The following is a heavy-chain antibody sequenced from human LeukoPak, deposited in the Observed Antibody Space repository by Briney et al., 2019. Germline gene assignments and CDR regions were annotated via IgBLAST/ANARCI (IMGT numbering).Heavy chain of an antibody. CDR2: IYYGGST. Sequence: PSETLSLTCTVSGGSISGYYWSWIRQPPGKGLEWIGYIYYGGSTNYNPSLKSRVTLSVDTSKNQFSLDLTSVTAADTAVYYCARQNPAASGQGLDYWGQGTLVTVSS. V-gene: IGHV4-59*08. CDR1: GGSISGYY. CDR3: ARQNPAASGQGLDY. J-gene: IGHJ4*02. D-gene: IGHD6-13*01.